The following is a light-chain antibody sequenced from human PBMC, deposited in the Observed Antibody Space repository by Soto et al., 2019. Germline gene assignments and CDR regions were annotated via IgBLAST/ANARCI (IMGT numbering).Light chain of an antibody. CDR3: QSYDSSLSGYVV. CDR2: GNS. Sequence: QSVLTQPPSVSGAPWQRVTISCTGSSSNIGAGYDVHWYQQLPGTAPKLLIYGNSNRPSGVPDRFSGSKSGTSASLAITGLQAEDEADEYCQSYDSSLSGYVVFGGGTKLTVL. CDR1: SSNIGAGYD. J-gene: IGLJ2*01. V-gene: IGLV1-40*01.